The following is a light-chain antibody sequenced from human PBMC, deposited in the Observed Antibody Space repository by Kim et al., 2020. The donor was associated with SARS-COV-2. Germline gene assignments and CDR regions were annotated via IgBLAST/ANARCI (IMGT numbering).Light chain of an antibody. CDR1: RCNIGSNV. V-gene: IGLV1-44*01. CDR2: SND. J-gene: IGLJ3*02. Sequence: GQRVTISCSGSRCNIGSNVVNWYQQLPGTATKLLIYSNDYRPSGVPDRFAGSKSGTSASPDISGLQSEDEADYYCAAWDDSLNGSVFGGGTKGTVL. CDR3: AAWDDSLNGSV.